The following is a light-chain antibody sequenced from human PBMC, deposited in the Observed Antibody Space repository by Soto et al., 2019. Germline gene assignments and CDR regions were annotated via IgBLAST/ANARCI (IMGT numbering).Light chain of an antibody. V-gene: IGLV9-49*01. Sequence: QPVLTQPPSASASLGASVTLTCTLSSGYSNYKVDWYQQRPGKGPRFVMRVGTGGIVGSKGDGIPDRFSVLGSGLNRYLTIKNIQEEDESDYHCGADHGSGSNFFVVFGGGTKVIVL. J-gene: IGLJ2*01. CDR1: SGYSNYK. CDR2: VGTGGIVG. CDR3: GADHGSGSNFFVV.